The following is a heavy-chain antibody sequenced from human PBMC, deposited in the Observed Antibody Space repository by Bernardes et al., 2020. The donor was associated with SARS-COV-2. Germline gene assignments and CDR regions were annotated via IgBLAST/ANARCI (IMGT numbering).Heavy chain of an antibody. CDR1: GFPFSAYT. CDR2: ISSSGSLI. Sequence: GGSLRLSCAASGFPFSAYTINWVRQVRGKVLEWVSSISSSGSLIYYADSVKGLFTISRDNAKNSVYLQMNSLRVEDTAVYYCVREVSWGQGTLVTVSS. V-gene: IGHV3-21*01. J-gene: IGHJ5*02. CDR3: VREVS.